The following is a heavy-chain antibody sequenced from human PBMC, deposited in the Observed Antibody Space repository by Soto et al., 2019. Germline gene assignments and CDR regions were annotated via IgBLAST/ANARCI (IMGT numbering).Heavy chain of an antibody. V-gene: IGHV4-39*01. J-gene: IGHJ6*03. D-gene: IGHD2-8*01. CDR3: ARLSGVYYYYYYMDV. Sequence: SETLSLTCTVSGGSISSSSYYWGWIRQPPGKGLEWIGSIYYSGSTYYNPSLKSRVTISVDTSKNQFSLKLSSVTAPDTAVYYCARLSGVYYYYYYMDVWGKGTTVTVSS. CDR1: GGSISSSSYY. CDR2: IYYSGST.